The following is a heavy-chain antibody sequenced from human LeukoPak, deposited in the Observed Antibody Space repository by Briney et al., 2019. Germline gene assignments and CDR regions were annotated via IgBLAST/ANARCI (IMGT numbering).Heavy chain of an antibody. J-gene: IGHJ4*02. CDR3: ARDSAGAEGYYFDY. CDR2: INHSGST. Sequence: SETLSLTCAVYGGSFSDYYWNWIRQPPGKGLEWIGEINHSGSTYYNPSLKSRVTISVDTSKNRFSLKLSSVTAADTAVYYCARDSAGAEGYYFDYWGQGTLGTVSS. V-gene: IGHV4-34*01. CDR1: GGSFSDYY. D-gene: IGHD6-19*01.